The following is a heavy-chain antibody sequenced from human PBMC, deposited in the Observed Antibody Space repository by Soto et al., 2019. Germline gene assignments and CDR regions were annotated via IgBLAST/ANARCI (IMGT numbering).Heavy chain of an antibody. J-gene: IGHJ3*02. CDR2: IYYSGST. D-gene: IGHD3-16*01. V-gene: IGHV4-31*03. CDR1: GGSISSGGYY. Sequence: PSETLSLTCTVSGGSISSGGYYWSWIRQHPGKGLEWIGYIYYSGSTYYNPSLKSRVTISVDTSKNQFSLKLSSVTAADTAVYYCERVGPAHAFDIWGQGKMVTVSS. CDR3: ERVGPAHAFDI.